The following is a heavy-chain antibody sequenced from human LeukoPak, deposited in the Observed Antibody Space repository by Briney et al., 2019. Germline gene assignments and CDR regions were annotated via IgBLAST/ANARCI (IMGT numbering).Heavy chain of an antibody. Sequence: GGSLLLSCAVSGFLVIDYYMSWVRQAPGKGLEWVGLIRDSGEASYGDFVRGRFAISRDESENTLYLQMNSLRVEDTAVYFCARDRAALQDWVEFDPWGQGTPVIVSS. CDR3: ARDRAALQDWVEFDP. V-gene: IGHV3-66*03. CDR1: GFLVIDYY. D-gene: IGHD3/OR15-3a*01. J-gene: IGHJ5*02. CDR2: IRDSGEA.